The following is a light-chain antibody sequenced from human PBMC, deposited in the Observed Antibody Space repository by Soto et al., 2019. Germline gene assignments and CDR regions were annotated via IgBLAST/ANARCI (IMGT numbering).Light chain of an antibody. Sequence: QPALTQPASVSGSPGQSITISCTGTSSDVGGHNHVSWYQQYPGKAPKLMIYELSDRPSGVSDRFSGSKSGNTASLTISGLQAEDEADYYCSSYNSRGVFGTGTKLTVL. J-gene: IGLJ1*01. V-gene: IGLV2-14*01. CDR2: ELS. CDR1: SSDVGGHNH. CDR3: SSYNSRGV.